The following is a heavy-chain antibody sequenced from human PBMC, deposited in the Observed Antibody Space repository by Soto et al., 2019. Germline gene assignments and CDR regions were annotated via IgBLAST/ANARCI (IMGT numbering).Heavy chain of an antibody. D-gene: IGHD2-8*01. Sequence: QVQLVQSGAEVKKPGSSVKVSCKASGGTFSSYAISWVRQAPGQGLEWMGGIIPIFGTANYAQKFQGRVTITADDSTSTAYMELSSLRSEDTAVYYCARGRVGGYCTNGVCYLGVDYWGQGTLVTVSS. CDR3: ARGRVGGYCTNGVCYLGVDY. J-gene: IGHJ4*02. V-gene: IGHV1-69*12. CDR2: IIPIFGTA. CDR1: GGTFSSYA.